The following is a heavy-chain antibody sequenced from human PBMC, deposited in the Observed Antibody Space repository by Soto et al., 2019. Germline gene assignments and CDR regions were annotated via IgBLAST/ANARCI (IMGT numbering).Heavy chain of an antibody. V-gene: IGHV1-69*13. Sequence: SVKVSCKASGGTFSSYAISWVRQAPGQGLEWMGGIIPIFGTANYAQKFQGRVTITADESTSTAYMELSSLRSEDTAVYYCAIDRDDSSGYYYFDYWGQGTLVTVSS. CDR1: GGTFSSYA. CDR3: AIDRDDSSGYYYFDY. CDR2: IIPIFGTA. J-gene: IGHJ4*02. D-gene: IGHD3-22*01.